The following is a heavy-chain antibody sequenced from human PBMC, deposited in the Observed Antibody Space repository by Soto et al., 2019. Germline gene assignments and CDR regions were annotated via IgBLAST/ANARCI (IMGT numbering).Heavy chain of an antibody. CDR1: W. Sequence: WRTWGRQLPKKRLEWIGDIYHSGSTNYNPSLKSRVTMSVDKSKNQFSLKLSSVTAADTAVYYCARIYYYDSSGYYHEGDDALHIWGQRPMAT. D-gene: IGHD3-22*01. CDR2: IYHSGST. J-gene: IGHJ3*02. V-gene: IGHV4-4*02. CDR3: ARIYYYDSSGYYHEGDDALHI.